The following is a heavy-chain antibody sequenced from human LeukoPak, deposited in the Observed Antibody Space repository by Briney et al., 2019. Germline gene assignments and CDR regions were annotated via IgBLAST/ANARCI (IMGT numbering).Heavy chain of an antibody. CDR1: GFTFNRFW. V-gene: IGHV3-74*01. D-gene: IGHD1-14*01. J-gene: IGHJ4*02. CDR2: MNEYATTR. CDR3: TRGGVNPVDH. Sequence: PGGSLRLSCVASGFTFNRFWMHWVRQAPGKGLVWVSDMNEYATTRRYADAVKGRFTISRDNAKNTLYLQMNNLRAEDTAMYFCTRGGVNPVDHWGQGTLVTVSS.